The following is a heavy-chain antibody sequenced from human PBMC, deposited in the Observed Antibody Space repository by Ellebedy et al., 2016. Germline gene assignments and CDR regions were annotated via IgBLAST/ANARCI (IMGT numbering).Heavy chain of an antibody. CDR2: FDPEDGET. Sequence: ASVKVSCKVSGYTLTELSMHWVRQAPGKGLGWMGGFDPEDGETIYAQKLQGRVTMTEDTSTDTAYMELSSLGSEDTAVYYCAREDTAMVTAPGAFDIWGQGTMVTVSS. V-gene: IGHV1-24*01. D-gene: IGHD5-18*01. J-gene: IGHJ3*02. CDR1: GYTLTELS. CDR3: AREDTAMVTAPGAFDI.